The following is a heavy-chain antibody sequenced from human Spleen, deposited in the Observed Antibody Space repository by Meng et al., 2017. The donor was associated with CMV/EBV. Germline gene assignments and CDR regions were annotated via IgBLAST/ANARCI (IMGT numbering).Heavy chain of an antibody. V-gene: IGHV3-30*02. CDR2: IRYDGSEK. Sequence: GGSLRLSCAASGFMFNNFGMHWVRQAPGKGLEWVATIRYDGSEKYYADSVKGRFTISRDNSKNTVYLQMESLRAEDAAVYYCAKEGKSVYSGSSYASWGQGTLVTVSS. J-gene: IGHJ4*02. CDR3: AKEGKSVYSGSSYAS. CDR1: GFMFNNFG. D-gene: IGHD1-26*01.